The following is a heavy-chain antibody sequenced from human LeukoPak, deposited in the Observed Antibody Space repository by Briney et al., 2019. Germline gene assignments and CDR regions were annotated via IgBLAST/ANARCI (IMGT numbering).Heavy chain of an antibody. D-gene: IGHD3-10*01. V-gene: IGHV3-49*03. CDR1: GFTFGDYA. CDR2: IRSKPYGGTT. Sequence: QSGGSLRLSCTASGFTFGDYAMSWFRQAPGKGLEWVAFIRSKPYGGTTEHAASVKGRFTISRDDSKSIAYLQMNSLKTDDTAVYYCTRDASRGSLAFDIWGQGTMVTVSS. CDR3: TRDASRGSLAFDI. J-gene: IGHJ3*02.